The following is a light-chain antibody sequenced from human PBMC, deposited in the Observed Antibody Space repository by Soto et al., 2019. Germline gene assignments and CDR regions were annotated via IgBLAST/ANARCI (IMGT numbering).Light chain of an antibody. CDR1: QSISSY. CDR2: AAS. J-gene: IGKJ3*01. V-gene: IGKV1-39*01. CDR3: QQSYSTLPT. Sequence: DIQMTQSPSSLSASVGDRVTIICRASQSISSYLNWYQQKPGKAPKLLIYAASSLQSGVPSRFSGSGSGTDFTLTISSLQPEDFATYYCQQSYSTLPTFGPGTKVDIK.